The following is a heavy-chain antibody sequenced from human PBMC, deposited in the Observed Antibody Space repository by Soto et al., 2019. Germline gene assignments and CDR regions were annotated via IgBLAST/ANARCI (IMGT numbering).Heavy chain of an antibody. J-gene: IGHJ4*02. V-gene: IGHV3-30*18. CDR1: GFTFSSYG. CDR2: ISYDGSNK. D-gene: IGHD4-17*01. CDR3: SKAQDDYGDYGSFHY. Sequence: QVQLVESGGGVVQPGRSLRLSCAASGFTFSSYGMHWVRQAPGTGLEWVAVISYDGSNKYYADSVQGRFTISRDNSKNTLYRQMNSLSAGDTAVYYCSKAQDDYGDYGSFHYWGQGTLVTVSS.